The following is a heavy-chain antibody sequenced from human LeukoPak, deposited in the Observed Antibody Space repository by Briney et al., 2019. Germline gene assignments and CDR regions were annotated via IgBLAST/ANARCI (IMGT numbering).Heavy chain of an antibody. Sequence: GGSLRLYCAASGFTISSYDMHWVRQATGKGLEWVSAIGTAGDTYYPGSVKGRFTISRENAKNSFYLQMNSLRAGDTAVYYCARGNTRSWFDPWGQGTLVTVSS. CDR3: ARGNTRSWFDP. J-gene: IGHJ5*02. CDR1: GFTISSYD. CDR2: IGTAGDT. V-gene: IGHV3-13*01.